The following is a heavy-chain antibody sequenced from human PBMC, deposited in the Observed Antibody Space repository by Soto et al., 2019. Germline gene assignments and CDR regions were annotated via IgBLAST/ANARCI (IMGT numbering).Heavy chain of an antibody. J-gene: IGHJ6*03. CDR3: ARGSGDTAMVTGYYYMDV. CDR1: GGTFSSYT. CDR2: IIPILGIA. V-gene: IGHV1-69*02. Sequence: SVKVSCKASGGTFSSYTISWVRQAPGQGLEWMGRIIPILGIANYAQKFQGRVTITADKSTSTAYMELSSLRSEDTAVYYCARGSGDTAMVTGYYYMDVWGKGTTVTVSS. D-gene: IGHD5-18*01.